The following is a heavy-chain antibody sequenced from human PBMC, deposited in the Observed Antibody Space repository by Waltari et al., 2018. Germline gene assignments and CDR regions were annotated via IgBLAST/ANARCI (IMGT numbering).Heavy chain of an antibody. Sequence: QVQLVQSGAEVKKPGASVKVSCKASGYTLTSYAMHWVRQAPGQRLEWRGWIHAGNGNTKYSQKFQGRVTITRDTSASTAYMELSSLRSEDTAVYYCARGVIVDSSGYYYGFDYWGQGTLVTVSS. D-gene: IGHD3-22*01. V-gene: IGHV1-3*01. CDR2: IHAGNGNT. CDR3: ARGVIVDSSGYYYGFDY. J-gene: IGHJ4*02. CDR1: GYTLTSYA.